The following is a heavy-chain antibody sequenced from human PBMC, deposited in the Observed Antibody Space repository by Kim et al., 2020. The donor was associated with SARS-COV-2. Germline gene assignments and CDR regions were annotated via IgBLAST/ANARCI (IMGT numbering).Heavy chain of an antibody. CDR3: AKSPYSVPGHFDS. Sequence: GGSLRLSCVTSGFTFTTYGMSWVRQAPGKGLEWVSGISRSGDGTYYADAVEGRFTISRDNSKSTVYLQIHGLRADDTAIYYCAKSPYSVPGHFDSWGQGALVTVSS. J-gene: IGHJ4*02. CDR1: GFTFTTYG. D-gene: IGHD2-15*01. V-gene: IGHV3-23*01. CDR2: ISRSGDGT.